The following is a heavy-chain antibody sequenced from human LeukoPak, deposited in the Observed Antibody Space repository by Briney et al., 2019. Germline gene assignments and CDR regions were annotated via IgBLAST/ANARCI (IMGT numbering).Heavy chain of an antibody. D-gene: IGHD3-10*01. CDR1: GISLSNYA. Sequence: GGSLRLSCVVSGISLSNYAMTWVRQAPGKGLEWVSYISERGGSTTYADSVKGRFTISRDTSLNTLYLQMTSLRAEDTAVYFCAKRGLVIRGILVIGYHQEAYHYDYWGQGVLVTVPS. CDR2: ISERGGST. J-gene: IGHJ4*02. CDR3: AKRGLVIRGILVIGYHQEAYHYDY. V-gene: IGHV3-23*01.